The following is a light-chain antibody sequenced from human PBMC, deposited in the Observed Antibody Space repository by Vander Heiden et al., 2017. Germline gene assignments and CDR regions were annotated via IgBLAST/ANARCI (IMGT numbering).Light chain of an antibody. V-gene: IGKV1-39*01. J-gene: IGKJ2*01. Sequence: DIQMTQSPSSLSASVGDRVTITCRASQSIGSYLNWYKQKPGRAPNLLIYAASSLQSGVPSRFSGGGSGTDFTLTISSVQPEDFATYYCQQSYTTLMYTFGQRTRLDIK. CDR3: QQSYTTLMYT. CDR2: AAS. CDR1: QSIGSY.